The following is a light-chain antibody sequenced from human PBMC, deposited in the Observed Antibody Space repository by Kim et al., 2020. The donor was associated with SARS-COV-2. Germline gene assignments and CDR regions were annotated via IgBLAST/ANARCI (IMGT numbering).Light chain of an antibody. V-gene: IGKV3-20*01. J-gene: IGKJ1*01. CDR1: QGVGGGC. Sequence: SPGERGTLGGRGSQGVGGGCVAWAEQRPGRARRLLIDGAARGAAGIPDGWSGSGSGTDFTLTITRLEPEDFAVYYCQQYSSSPATFGQGTKVDIK. CDR3: QQYSSSPAT. CDR2: GAA.